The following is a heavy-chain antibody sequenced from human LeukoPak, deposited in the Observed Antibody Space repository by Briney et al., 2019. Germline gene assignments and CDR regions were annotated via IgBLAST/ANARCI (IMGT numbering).Heavy chain of an antibody. D-gene: IGHD3-10*01. CDR3: AGYYGSGSGLDY. CDR1: VGSFSGYY. J-gene: IGHJ4*02. V-gene: IGHV4-34*01. CDR2: INHSGST. Sequence: KASETLSLTCAVYVGSFSGYYWSWIRQPPGKGLEWIGEINHSGSTNYNPSLKSRVTISVDTSKNQFSLKLSSVTAADTAVYYCAGYYGSGSGLDYWGQGTLVTVSS.